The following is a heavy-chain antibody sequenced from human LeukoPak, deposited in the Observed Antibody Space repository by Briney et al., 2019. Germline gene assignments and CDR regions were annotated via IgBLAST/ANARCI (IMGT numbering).Heavy chain of an antibody. J-gene: IGHJ4*02. D-gene: IGHD2-15*01. CDR1: GGSTSSNNYY. CDR2: FSYNGNT. Sequence: SETLSLTCTLSGGSTSSNNYYWGWIRQFPGKGLQWIGSFSYNGNTYYNPSLKSRGAISVDTSKNQFSLKMSSVTAADTAVYYCARHRPLVVAATLGDFDNWGQGTLVTVSS. CDR3: ARHRPLVVAATLGDFDN. V-gene: IGHV4-39*01.